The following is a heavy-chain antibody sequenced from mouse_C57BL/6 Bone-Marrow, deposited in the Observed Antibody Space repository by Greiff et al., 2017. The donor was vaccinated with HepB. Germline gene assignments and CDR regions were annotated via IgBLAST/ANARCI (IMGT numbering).Heavy chain of an antibody. D-gene: IGHD4-1*01. CDR2: ISSGGDYI. Sequence: EVKLVESGEGLVKPGGSLKFSCAASGFTFSSYAMSWVRQTPEKRLEWVAYISSGGDYIYYADTVKGRCTISRDNARNTLYLQMSSLKSEDTAMYYCTRDPWGCYFDYWGQGTTLTVSS. CDR3: TRDPWGCYFDY. V-gene: IGHV5-9-1*02. J-gene: IGHJ2*01. CDR1: GFTFSSYA.